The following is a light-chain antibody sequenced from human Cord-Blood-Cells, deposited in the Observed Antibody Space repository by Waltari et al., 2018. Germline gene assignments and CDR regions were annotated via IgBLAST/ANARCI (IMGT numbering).Light chain of an antibody. Sequence: DIVLTQSPASLAVSPGQSATITCRASERVSFLGKNFIHWYQQKPGQPPKLLIYQASNQEPGVPARFSGSGSGTDFTLTINPVEANDTANYYCLQSKNFPQTFGQGTKVEIK. V-gene: IGKV4-1*01. CDR2: QAS. CDR3: LQSKNFPQT. J-gene: IGKJ1*01. CDR1: ERVSFLGKNF.